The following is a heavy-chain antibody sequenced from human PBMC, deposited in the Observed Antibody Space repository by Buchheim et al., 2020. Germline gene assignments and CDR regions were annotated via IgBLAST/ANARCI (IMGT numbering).Heavy chain of an antibody. D-gene: IGHD6-19*01. CDR3: ARGSYQTGWRGFSYYSMDV. V-gene: IGHV4-39*07. CDR2: IYSGGST. J-gene: IGHJ6*02. CDR1: GASINSGGYY. Sequence: HLQGSGPGLVRPSETLSLTCTVSGASINSGGYYWDWVRQPPGKGLEWVGHIYSGGSTYFNPSLKSRVTISVDASNHQISLMLTSVTAADTGTYYCARGSYQTGWRGFSYYSMDVWGQGT.